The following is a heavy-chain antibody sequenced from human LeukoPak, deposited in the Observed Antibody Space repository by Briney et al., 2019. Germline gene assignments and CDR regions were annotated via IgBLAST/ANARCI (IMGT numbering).Heavy chain of an antibody. J-gene: IGHJ4*02. Sequence: GGSLRLSCAASGFPFSSFGMHWVRQSPGKGLEWVAVIWYDGSTKLYADSVKGRFTISRDNSRNTLYLQVNSLRAEDTAVYYCARDRCSSMWSVVEYWGQGALVTVSS. D-gene: IGHD6-13*01. CDR2: IWYDGSTK. CDR1: GFPFSSFG. CDR3: ARDRCSSMWSVVEY. V-gene: IGHV3-33*01.